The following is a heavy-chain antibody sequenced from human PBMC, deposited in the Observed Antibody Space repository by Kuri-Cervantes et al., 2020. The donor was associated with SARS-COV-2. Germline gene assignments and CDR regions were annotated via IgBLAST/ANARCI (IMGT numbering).Heavy chain of an antibody. V-gene: IGHV3-30*19. CDR2: ISYDGSNK. D-gene: IGHD1-26*01. Sequence: GESLKISCASSGITFSTYDMHWVRQAPGKGLEWVAVISYDGSNKYYADSVKGRFTISRDNSKNTLYLQMNSLRAEDTAVYYCARGQGGSYYGPFDYWGQGTLVTVSS. CDR1: GITFSTYD. CDR3: ARGQGGSYYGPFDY. J-gene: IGHJ4*02.